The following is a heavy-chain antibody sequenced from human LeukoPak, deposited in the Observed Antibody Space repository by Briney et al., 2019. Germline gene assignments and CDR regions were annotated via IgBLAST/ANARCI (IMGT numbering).Heavy chain of an antibody. CDR2: ISGSGGST. V-gene: IGHV3-23*01. CDR3: TSPIFGVVIMGY. J-gene: IGHJ4*02. CDR1: GFTFSSYA. D-gene: IGHD3-3*01. Sequence: GGSLRLSCAASGFTFSSYAMSWVRQAPGKGLEWVSAISGSGGSTYYADSVKGRFTISRDDAKNTAYLQMSSLKTEDTAVYYCTSPIFGVVIMGYWGQGTLVTVSS.